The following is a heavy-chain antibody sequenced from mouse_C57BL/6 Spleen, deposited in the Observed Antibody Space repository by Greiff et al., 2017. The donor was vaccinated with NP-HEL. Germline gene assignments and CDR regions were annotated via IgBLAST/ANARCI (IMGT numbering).Heavy chain of an antibody. CDR3: ARLGYYGSSYVRNYAMDY. CDR1: GYTFTNYW. D-gene: IGHD1-1*01. CDR2: IYPGGGCT. Sequence: QVQLQQSGAELVRPGTSVKMSCKASGYTFTNYWIGWAKQRPGHGLEWIGDIYPGGGCTNYNEKFKGKATLTADKSSSTAYMQFSSLTSEDSAIYYCARLGYYGSSYVRNYAMDYWGQGTSVTVSS. V-gene: IGHV1-63*01. J-gene: IGHJ4*01.